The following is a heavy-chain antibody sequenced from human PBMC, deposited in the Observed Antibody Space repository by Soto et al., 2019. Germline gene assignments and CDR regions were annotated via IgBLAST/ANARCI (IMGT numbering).Heavy chain of an antibody. CDR3: EGGVFYFLLEYSYYYGMAV. J-gene: IGHJ6*02. D-gene: IGHD3-10*01. Sequence: SETLSLTCAVYGGSFSGYYWSWIRQPPGKGLEWIGEINHSGSTNYNPSLKSRVTISVDTSKNQFSLKLSSVTAADTAVYYCEGGVFYFLLEYSYYYGMAVWGQGPSVPGSS. CDR2: INHSGST. V-gene: IGHV4-34*01. CDR1: GGSFSGYY.